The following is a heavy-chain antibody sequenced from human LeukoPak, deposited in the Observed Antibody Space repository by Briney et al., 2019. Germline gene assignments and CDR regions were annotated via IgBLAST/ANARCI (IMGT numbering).Heavy chain of an antibody. V-gene: IGHV3-7*01. CDR2: IKQDESVK. D-gene: IGHD2-15*01. J-gene: IGHJ4*02. CDR1: GFSFSSHW. Sequence: PGGSLRLSCAASGFSFSSHWMSWVRQAPGKGLEWVASIKQDESVKYYVDSVKGRFTISRDNAKDSLYLQMSSLRAEDTAVYYCARDRGGILTRYGPDYWGQGTLVTVSS. CDR3: ARDRGGILTRYGPDY.